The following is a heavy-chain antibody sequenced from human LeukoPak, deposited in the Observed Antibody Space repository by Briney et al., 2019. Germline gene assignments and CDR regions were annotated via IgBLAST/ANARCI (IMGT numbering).Heavy chain of an antibody. CDR1: GFTFSSYW. V-gene: IGHV3-74*01. J-gene: IGHJ5*02. Sequence: GGSLRLSCAASGFTFSSYWMHWVRQAPGKGLVWVSRLNTDGSSTIYADSVKGRFTTSRDNAKNTLYLQMSSLRAEDTAVYYCARGYYDSNDSNRSNWFDPWGQGTLVTVSS. CDR3: ARGYYDSNDSNRSNWFDP. CDR2: LNTDGSST. D-gene: IGHD3-22*01.